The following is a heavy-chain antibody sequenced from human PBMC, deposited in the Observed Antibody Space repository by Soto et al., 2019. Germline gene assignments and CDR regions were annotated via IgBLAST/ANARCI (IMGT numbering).Heavy chain of an antibody. CDR2: INPDNADT. D-gene: IGHD3-22*01. V-gene: IGHV1-18*01. CDR1: GYTFSTYA. J-gene: IGHJ6*02. CDR3: ARDGSSGYYDDYYYGMDV. Sequence: QVRLVQSGAEVKKPGASVKVSCKSSGYTFSTYAISWVRQAPGQGLEWMGWINPDNADTNYAHNFQGRVTMTTDTSTNTVYMELRSLRSDDTAIYFCARDGSSGYYDDYYYGMDVWGQGTTVTVSS.